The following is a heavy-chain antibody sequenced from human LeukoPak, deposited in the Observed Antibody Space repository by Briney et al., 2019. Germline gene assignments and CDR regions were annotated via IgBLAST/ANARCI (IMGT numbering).Heavy chain of an antibody. D-gene: IGHD6-6*01. CDR1: GFTFSSYG. J-gene: IGHJ4*02. CDR2: ISYDGSNK. Sequence: GGSLRPSCAASGFTFSSYGMHWVRQAPGKGLEWVAVISYDGSNKYYADSVKGRFTISRDNSKSTLYLQMNSLRAEDTAVYYCAKVGLQLDFDYWGQGTLVTVSS. V-gene: IGHV3-30*18. CDR3: AKVGLQLDFDY.